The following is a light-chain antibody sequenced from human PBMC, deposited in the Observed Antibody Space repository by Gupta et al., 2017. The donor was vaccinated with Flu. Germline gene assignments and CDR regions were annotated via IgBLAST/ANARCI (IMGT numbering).Light chain of an antibody. J-gene: IGKJ5*01. CDR2: AAS. CDR3: QQSYSMSPIT. CDR1: QSISYY. V-gene: IGKV1-39*01. Sequence: DMQMTQSPSSLSASVGDRVTITCRASQSISYYLNWYKHKPGKAPKLLIYAASSLQSGVPSRFSGSGSGTDFTLTITSLQLEDFATYYCQQSYSMSPITFGQGTRLEIK.